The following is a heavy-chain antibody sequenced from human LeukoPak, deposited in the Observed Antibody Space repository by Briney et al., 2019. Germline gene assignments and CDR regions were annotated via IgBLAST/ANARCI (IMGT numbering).Heavy chain of an antibody. CDR2: ISAYNGNT. CDR1: GYTFTSYA. Sequence: ASVKVSCKASGYTFTSYAMNWVRQAPGQGLEWMGWISAYNGNTNYAQKLQGRVTMTTDTSTSTAYMELRSLRSDDTAVYYCARVSCGGDCHDAFDIWGQGTMVTVSS. CDR3: ARVSCGGDCHDAFDI. D-gene: IGHD2-21*02. V-gene: IGHV1-18*01. J-gene: IGHJ3*02.